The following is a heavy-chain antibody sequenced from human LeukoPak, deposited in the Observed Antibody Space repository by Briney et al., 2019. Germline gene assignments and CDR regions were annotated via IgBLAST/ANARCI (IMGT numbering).Heavy chain of an antibody. V-gene: IGHV4-31*03. CDR2: ISYSGGT. CDR1: GVSISSDGYY. CDR3: AEDRGLVGERYSYQFYGMDV. Sequence: SQTLSLTCTVSGVSISSDGYYWSWVRQHPEKGLVWIGYISYSGGTLYNPSLKSRVAISIDTSKNQFSLRLRSLTAAATAVYYCAEDRGLVGERYSYQFYGMDVWGQGTAVTVSS. J-gene: IGHJ6*01. D-gene: IGHD3-9*01.